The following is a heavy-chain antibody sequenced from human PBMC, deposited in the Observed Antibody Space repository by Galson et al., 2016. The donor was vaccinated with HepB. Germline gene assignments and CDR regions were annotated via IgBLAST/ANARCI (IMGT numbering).Heavy chain of an antibody. V-gene: IGHV1-2*02. Sequence: SVKVSCKASGYSFTGYFLNWVRQAPGQGLEWMGWIGPGSGDTKYAQKFQGRVTITRDRSISTVTMELNRLRSDDMAVYYCARSTGFGIRIDYWGQGTQVTVSS. CDR1: GYSFTGYF. J-gene: IGHJ4*02. CDR3: ARSTGFGIRIDY. CDR2: IGPGSGDT. D-gene: IGHD3-10*01.